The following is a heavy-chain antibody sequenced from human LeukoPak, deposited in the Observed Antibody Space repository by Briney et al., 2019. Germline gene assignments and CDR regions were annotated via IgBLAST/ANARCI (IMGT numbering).Heavy chain of an antibody. CDR1: GYTFTSYG. D-gene: IGHD5-18*01. V-gene: IGHV1-18*01. CDR3: ARPIRGYSYGAPFDY. J-gene: IGHJ4*02. Sequence: ASVKVSCKASGYTFTSYGISWVRQAPGQGLEWMGWISAYNGNTNYAQKLQGRVTMTTDTSTSTAYMELRSLRSDDTAVYYCARPIRGYSYGAPFDYWGQVTLVTVSS. CDR2: ISAYNGNT.